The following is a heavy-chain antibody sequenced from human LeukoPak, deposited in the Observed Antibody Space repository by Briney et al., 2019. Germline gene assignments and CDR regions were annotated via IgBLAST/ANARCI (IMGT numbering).Heavy chain of an antibody. D-gene: IGHD3-10*01. CDR1: GFTFSSYA. J-gene: IGHJ4*02. CDR3: ARGGFGELLYFDY. Sequence: PGGSLRLSCAASGFTFSSYAMHWVRQAPGKGLEWVAVISYDGSNKYYADSVKGRFTISRDNSKNTLYLQMNSLRTEDTAVYYCARGGFGELLYFDYWGQGTLVTVSS. CDR2: ISYDGSNK. V-gene: IGHV3-30-3*01.